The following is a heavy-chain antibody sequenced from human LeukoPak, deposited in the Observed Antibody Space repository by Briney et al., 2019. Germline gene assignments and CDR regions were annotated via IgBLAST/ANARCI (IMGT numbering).Heavy chain of an antibody. CDR1: GFTFSSFT. V-gene: IGHV3-30-3*01. CDR2: ISNDGSIK. Sequence: GGSLRLSCAASGFTFSSFTMHWVRQAPGKGLEWVAVISNDGSIKYYADFVKGRFTISRDDPNNTLYLQMNSLTTDDTSVYYCARARGDYCSGTSCYRSTRYWGQGTLVTVSS. D-gene: IGHD2-2*01. CDR3: ARARGDYCSGTSCYRSTRY. J-gene: IGHJ4*02.